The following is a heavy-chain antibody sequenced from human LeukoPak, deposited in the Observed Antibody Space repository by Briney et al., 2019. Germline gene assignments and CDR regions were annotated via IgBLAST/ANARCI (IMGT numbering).Heavy chain of an antibody. CDR2: INSDGKTT. J-gene: IGHJ4*02. D-gene: IGHD2-15*01. V-gene: IGHV3-48*01. Sequence: TGGSLRLSCAASGFTFSDYSMNWVRQAPGKGLEDLSYINSDGKTTWYADSVKGRFTASRDNAKNSLYLQMNSLRAEDTAVYYCASRDQSCSGGVCYPIDYWGQGTLVTVSS. CDR3: ASRDQSCSGGVCYPIDY. CDR1: GFTFSDYS.